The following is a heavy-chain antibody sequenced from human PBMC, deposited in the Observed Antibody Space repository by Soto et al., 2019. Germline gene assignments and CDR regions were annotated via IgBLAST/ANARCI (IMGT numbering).Heavy chain of an antibody. CDR2: INTDGSST. CDR3: ARSPGGYYID. Sequence: PGGSLRLWWGDAGGSCVDLGMRWVRQGPGKGLVWVSRINTDGSSTNYADSVKGRFTISRDNAKNTVYLQMNSLRAEDTAVYYCARSPGGYYIDWGQGTMVTVSS. D-gene: IGHD3-9*01. V-gene: IGHV3-74*01. J-gene: IGHJ3*01. CDR1: GGSCVDLG.